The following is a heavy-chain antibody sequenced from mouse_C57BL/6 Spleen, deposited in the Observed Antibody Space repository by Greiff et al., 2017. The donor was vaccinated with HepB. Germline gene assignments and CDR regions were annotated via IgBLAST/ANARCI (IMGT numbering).Heavy chain of an antibody. J-gene: IGHJ3*01. Sequence: VQLKESGGGLVKPGGSLKLSCAASGFTFSSYTMSWVRQTPEKRLEWVATISGGGGNTYYPDSVKGRFTISRDNAKNTLYLQMSSLRSEDTALYYCARSDYYGFAYWGQGTLVTVSA. V-gene: IGHV5-9*01. D-gene: IGHD2-1*01. CDR1: GFTFSSYT. CDR3: ARSDYYGFAY. CDR2: ISGGGGNT.